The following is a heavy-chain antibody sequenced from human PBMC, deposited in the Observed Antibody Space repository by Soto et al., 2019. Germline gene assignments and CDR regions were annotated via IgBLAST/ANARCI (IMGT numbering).Heavy chain of an antibody. CDR3: ARGPDGYCSTTTCYDTHYGMDV. V-gene: IGHV4-31*02. D-gene: IGHD2-2*03. Sequence: SQTLSLNCTVSAACISSGDYDWTWIRQLPGKGLEWIGYIYYSVRIGYNPSLQSRVTISSDTSGIPFSLTLKSVTAADTAVYSCARGPDGYCSTTTCYDTHYGMDVWGHGTTVTASS. CDR2: IYYSVRI. CDR1: AACISSGDYD. J-gene: IGHJ6*02.